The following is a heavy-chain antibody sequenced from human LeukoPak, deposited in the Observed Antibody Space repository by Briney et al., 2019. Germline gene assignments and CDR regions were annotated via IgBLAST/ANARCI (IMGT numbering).Heavy chain of an antibody. CDR2: INPNSGGT. D-gene: IGHD1-26*01. CDR1: GGTFSSYA. J-gene: IGHJ6*02. CDR3: ARVRVSLSGSYYGMDV. Sequence: ASVKVSCKASGGTFSSYAISWVRQAPGQGLEWMGWINPNSGGTNYAQKFQGRVTMTRDTSISTAYMELSRLRSDDTAVYYCARVRVSLSGSYYGMDVWGQGTTVTVSS. V-gene: IGHV1-2*02.